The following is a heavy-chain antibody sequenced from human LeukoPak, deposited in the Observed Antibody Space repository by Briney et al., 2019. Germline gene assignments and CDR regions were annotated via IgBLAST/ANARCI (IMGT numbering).Heavy chain of an antibody. CDR3: ARAPVVTATLHFDY. J-gene: IGHJ4*02. CDR2: IYSGGST. V-gene: IGHV3-53*01. Sequence: GGSLRLSCAASGFTVSSNYMSWVRQAPGKGLEWVSVIYSGGSTYYADSVKGRFTISRDNSKNTLYLQMNSLRAEDTAVYYCARAPVVTATLHFDYWGQGTLVTVSS. CDR1: GFTVSSNY. D-gene: IGHD2-21*02.